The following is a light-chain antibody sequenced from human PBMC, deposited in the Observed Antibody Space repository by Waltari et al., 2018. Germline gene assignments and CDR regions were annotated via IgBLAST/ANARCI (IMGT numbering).Light chain of an antibody. Sequence: QSVLTQPPSVSGAPGQRVTISCPGSSSNIGAGYAVPWYQQLPGTAPKLLIYGNSNRPSGVPDRFSGSKSGTSASLAITGLQAEDEADYYCQSYDSSLSGVVFGGGTKLTVL. CDR1: SSNIGAGYA. CDR2: GNS. J-gene: IGLJ2*01. V-gene: IGLV1-40*01. CDR3: QSYDSSLSGVV.